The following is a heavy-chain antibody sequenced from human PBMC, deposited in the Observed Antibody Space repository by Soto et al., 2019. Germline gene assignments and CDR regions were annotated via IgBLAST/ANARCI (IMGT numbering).Heavy chain of an antibody. J-gene: IGHJ4*02. CDR1: GDSISNNY. V-gene: IGHV4-4*07. CDR2: IYISGDT. D-gene: IGHD6-19*01. Sequence: SETLSLTCSVSGDSISNNYWSWIRQPAGKGLEWIGRIYISGDTNYNPSLKSRVTMSVDTSKNQFSLELSSVTAADTAVYYCAREYTETVAGPTPYYFDYWGQGTLVTVS. CDR3: AREYTETVAGPTPYYFDY.